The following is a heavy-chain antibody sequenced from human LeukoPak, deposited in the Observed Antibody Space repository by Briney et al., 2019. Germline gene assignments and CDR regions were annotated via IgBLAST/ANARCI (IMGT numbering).Heavy chain of an antibody. Sequence: GGSLRLSCAASGIXFSRSWMSWVRQAPGKGLEWVAFIKEDGSEKYYVDSVKGRFTISRDNAENSLYLQMNSLRAEDTAVYYCARDRGGRTGLDDWGQGTLVTVSS. CDR1: GIXFSRSW. D-gene: IGHD2-15*01. V-gene: IGHV3-7*04. CDR2: IKEDGSEK. J-gene: IGHJ4*02. CDR3: ARDRGGRTGLDD.